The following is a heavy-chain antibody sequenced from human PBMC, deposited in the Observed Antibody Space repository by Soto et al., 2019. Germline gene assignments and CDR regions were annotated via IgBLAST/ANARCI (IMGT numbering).Heavy chain of an antibody. J-gene: IGHJ6*02. Sequence: QVQLQESGPGLVKPSGTLSLTCAVSGGSISSSNWWSWVRQPPGKGLAWIGEIYHSGSTNYNPSLKSRVTIAVDKSKSQFSLKLSSVTAADTAVYYCASRGSYDMAWYYGMDVWGQGTTVTVSS. V-gene: IGHV4-4*02. CDR1: GGSISSSNW. CDR3: ASRGSYDMAWYYGMDV. CDR2: IYHSGST. D-gene: IGHD1-26*01.